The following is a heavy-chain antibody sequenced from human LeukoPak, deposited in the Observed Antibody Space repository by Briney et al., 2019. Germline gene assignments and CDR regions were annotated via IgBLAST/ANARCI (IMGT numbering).Heavy chain of an antibody. CDR1: GGSISSYY. J-gene: IGHJ5*02. Sequence: PSETLPLTCTVSGGSISSYYWSWIRQPPGKGLEWIGYIYYSGSTNYNPSLKSRVTISVDTSKNQFSLKLSSVTAADTAVYYCARVGYYGSGSYYPTSFDPWGQGTLVTVSS. V-gene: IGHV4-59*01. D-gene: IGHD3-10*01. CDR2: IYYSGST. CDR3: ARVGYYGSGSYYPTSFDP.